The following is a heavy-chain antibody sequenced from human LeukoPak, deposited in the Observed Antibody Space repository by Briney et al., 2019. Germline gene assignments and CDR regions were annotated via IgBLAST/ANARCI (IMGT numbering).Heavy chain of an antibody. J-gene: IGHJ5*02. CDR3: ARVYMAGIGRNWFDP. CDR1: GYTFTSYG. V-gene: IGHV1-18*01. CDR2: ISAYNGNT. D-gene: IGHD6-19*01. Sequence: ASVKVSCKASGYTFTSYGISWVRQAPGQGLEWMGWISAYNGNTNYAQKLQGRVTMTTDTSTSTAYMELRGLRSDDTAVYYCARVYMAGIGRNWFDPWGQGTLVTVSS.